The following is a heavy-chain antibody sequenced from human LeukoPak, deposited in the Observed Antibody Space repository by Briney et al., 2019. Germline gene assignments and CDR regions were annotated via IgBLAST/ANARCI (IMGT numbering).Heavy chain of an antibody. CDR1: GYTLTELS. Sequence: GASVKVSCKVSGYTLTELSMHWVRQAPGKGLEWMGGFDPEDGETIYAQKFQGRVTMTEDTSTDTAYMELSSLRSEDTAVYYCATGLRIAAAIVPLDVWGQGTLVTVSS. CDR3: ATGLRIAAAIVPLDV. V-gene: IGHV1-24*01. CDR2: FDPEDGET. J-gene: IGHJ4*02. D-gene: IGHD6-13*01.